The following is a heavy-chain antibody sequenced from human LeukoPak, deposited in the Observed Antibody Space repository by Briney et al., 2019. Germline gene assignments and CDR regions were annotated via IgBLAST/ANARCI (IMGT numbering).Heavy chain of an antibody. D-gene: IGHD2-15*01. V-gene: IGHV3-23*01. Sequence: GGALRLSCAASGCTFNNYAMTWVRQAPGKGLEWVSAVSGRGDATYYADSVKGRFTISRDDSKNTLYPQMNSLRAEDTAVYHCAKAPPAATNYYYGMDVWGQGTTVTVSS. CDR2: VSGRGDAT. CDR1: GCTFNNYA. CDR3: AKAPPAATNYYYGMDV. J-gene: IGHJ6*02.